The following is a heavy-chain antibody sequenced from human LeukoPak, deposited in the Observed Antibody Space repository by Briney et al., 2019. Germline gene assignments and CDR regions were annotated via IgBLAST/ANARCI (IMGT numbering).Heavy chain of an antibody. CDR2: IHYSGSS. J-gene: IGHJ3*02. V-gene: IGHV4-59*01. CDR1: GGSISTCY. CDR3: ARAGGGYCSGGSCPDAFDI. D-gene: IGHD2-15*01. Sequence: SSETLSLTCSVSGGSISTCYWSWVRQPPGKGPEWIGYIHYSGSSNYNPSLKSRVTISVDTSKNQFSLKLASVTAADTVVYYCARAGGGYCSGGSCPDAFDIWGQGTMVTVSS.